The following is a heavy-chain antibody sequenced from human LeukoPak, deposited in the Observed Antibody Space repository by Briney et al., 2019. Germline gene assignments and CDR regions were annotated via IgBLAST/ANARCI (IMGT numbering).Heavy chain of an antibody. V-gene: IGHV4-34*01. CDR1: GGSFSGYY. CDR3: ARVSGWYFGFDY. J-gene: IGHJ4*02. CDR2: INHSGST. D-gene: IGHD6-19*01. Sequence: SETLSLTCAVYGGSFSGYYWSWIRQPPGKGLEWIGEINHSGSTNYNPSLKCRVTISVDTSKNQFSLKLSSVTAADTAVYYCARVSGWYFGFDYWGQGTLVTVSS.